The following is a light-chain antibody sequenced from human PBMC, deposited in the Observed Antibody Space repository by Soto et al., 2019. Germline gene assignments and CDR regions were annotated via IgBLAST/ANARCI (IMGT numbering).Light chain of an antibody. J-gene: IGKJ1*01. CDR1: QSISSS. CDR3: QQYNSYSPWT. CDR2: SAS. Sequence: DIPMSVSPSTLSTPSGERVTIACPASQSISSSLAWYQQKPGKAPRLLIYSASSRESGLPARFSGSGSGTEFTLTISSLQSDDFATYYCQQYNSYSPWTFGQGTKVDIK. V-gene: IGKV1-5*03.